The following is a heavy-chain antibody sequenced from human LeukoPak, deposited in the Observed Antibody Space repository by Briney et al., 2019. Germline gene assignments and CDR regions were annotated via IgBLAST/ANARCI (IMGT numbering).Heavy chain of an antibody. CDR1: GGSISSYY. CDR2: IYYSGST. CDR3: ARHLITMIVVAPSAFDI. D-gene: IGHD3-22*01. Sequence: SETLSLTCTVSGGSISSYYWSWIRQPPGKGLEWIGYIYYSGSTNYNPSLKSRVTLSVDTSKNQFSLKLSSVTAAHTAVYYCARHLITMIVVAPSAFDIWGQGTMVTVSS. V-gene: IGHV4-59*08. J-gene: IGHJ3*02.